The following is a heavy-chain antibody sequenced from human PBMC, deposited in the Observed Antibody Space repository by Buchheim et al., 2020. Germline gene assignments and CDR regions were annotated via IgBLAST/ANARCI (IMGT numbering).Heavy chain of an antibody. J-gene: IGHJ4*01. D-gene: IGHD3-22*01. Sequence: EVQLLESGGGLVQPGWSLRLSCAASGFTFSSYAMSWVRQAPGKGREWVSAMSGSGGSTYYADSVKGRFTNSRDNSMNTLYLQMNSLRAEDTAVYYCAKDLSYYDSRLYYWGHGTL. CDR3: AKDLSYYDSRLYY. V-gene: IGHV3-23*01. CDR1: GFTFSSYA. CDR2: MSGSGGST.